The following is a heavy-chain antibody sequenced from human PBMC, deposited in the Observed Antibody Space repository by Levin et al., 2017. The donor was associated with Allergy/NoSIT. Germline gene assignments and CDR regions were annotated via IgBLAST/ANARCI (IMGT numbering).Heavy chain of an antibody. CDR1: GLIVRDHY. D-gene: IGHD1-26*01. V-gene: IGHV3-53*01. CDR2: LYSGGGA. CDR3: AGSGTLGDFDY. Sequence: GESLKISCAASGLIVRDHYMTWVRQAPGKGLEWVSTLYSGGGAYYADAVKGRFTISRDNSKNTLFLQMNSLRAEDTAVYYCAGSGTLGDFDYWGQGSLVTVSS. J-gene: IGHJ4*02.